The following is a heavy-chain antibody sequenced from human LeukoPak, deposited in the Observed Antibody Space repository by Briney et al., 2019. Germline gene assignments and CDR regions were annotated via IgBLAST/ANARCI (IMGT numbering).Heavy chain of an antibody. J-gene: IGHJ4*02. Sequence: GGSLRLSCAASGFXFHFYSITWVRQAPGKGLEWVSYISSRSSTIYYTDSVKGRSTVSRDNAKNSLNLQMNSLRDEDTAVYYCARGEDYWGQGTLVTVSS. V-gene: IGHV3-48*02. CDR3: ARGEDY. CDR1: GFXFHFYS. CDR2: ISSRSSTI.